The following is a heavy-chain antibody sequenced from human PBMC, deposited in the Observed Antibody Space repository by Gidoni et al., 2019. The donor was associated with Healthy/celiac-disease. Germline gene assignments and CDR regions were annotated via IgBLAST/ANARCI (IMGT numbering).Heavy chain of an antibody. CDR1: GGTFSSYA. Sequence: QVQLVQSGAEVKKPVSSVKVSCKASGGTFSSYAISWVRQAPGQGLEWMGGIIPIFGTANYAQKFQGRVTITADESTSTAYMELSSLRSEDTAVYYCARALVVVVAATPIYFDYWGQGTLVTVSS. CDR2: IIPIFGTA. D-gene: IGHD2-15*01. V-gene: IGHV1-69*01. CDR3: ARALVVVVAATPIYFDY. J-gene: IGHJ4*02.